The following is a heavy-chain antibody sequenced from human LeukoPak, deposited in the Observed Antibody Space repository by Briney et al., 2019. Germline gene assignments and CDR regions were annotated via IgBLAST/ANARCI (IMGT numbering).Heavy chain of an antibody. CDR1: GFIFSGHV. Sequence: PGGSLRLSCAASGFIFSGHVMHWVRQAPGKGLEWVSLISYDGSNKDYADSVKGRFTISRDNSKNTLYLQMNGLRAEDTAVYYCARSRPFDYWGQGTLVTVSS. V-gene: IGHV3-30-3*01. CDR3: ARSRPFDY. J-gene: IGHJ4*02. CDR2: ISYDGSNK.